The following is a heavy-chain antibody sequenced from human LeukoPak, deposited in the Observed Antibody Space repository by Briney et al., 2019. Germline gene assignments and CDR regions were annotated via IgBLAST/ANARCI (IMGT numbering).Heavy chain of an antibody. CDR2: IRYDGSNK. CDR3: AKDLIAVAGPTGDY. J-gene: IGHJ4*02. Sequence: GGSLRLSCAASGFTFSSYGMHWVRQAPGKGLEWVAFIRYDGSNKYYADSVKGRFTISRDNSKNTLYLQMNSLRAEDTAVYYCAKDLIAVAGPTGDYWGQGTLVTVSP. D-gene: IGHD6-19*01. CDR1: GFTFSSYG. V-gene: IGHV3-30*02.